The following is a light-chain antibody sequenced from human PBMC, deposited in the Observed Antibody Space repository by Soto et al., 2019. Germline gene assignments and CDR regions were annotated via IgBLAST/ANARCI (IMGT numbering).Light chain of an antibody. Sequence: DIQMTQSPSILSASVGDTVNITCRASQSVSTWLAWYQQKPGKAPKVMIYKASTLQIGVPSRFSASGSGTEFTLTISSLQPDDCATYYCQQYNSYGYSFGRGTKLES. J-gene: IGKJ2*03. V-gene: IGKV1-5*03. CDR3: QQYNSYGYS. CDR1: QSVSTW. CDR2: KAS.